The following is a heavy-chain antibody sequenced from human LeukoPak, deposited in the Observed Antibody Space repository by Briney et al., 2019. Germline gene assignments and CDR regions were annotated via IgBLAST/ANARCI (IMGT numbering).Heavy chain of an antibody. CDR2: IKQVGSEK. Sequence: GGSLRLSCAASGFTFSSYWMSWVRQAPGKGLEWVANIKQVGSEKYYVDSVKGRFTISRDNAKNSLYLQMNSLRAEDTAVYYCARGLEALEWTTDYYYYGMDVWGQGTTVTVSS. CDR3: ARGLEALEWTTDYYYYGMDV. D-gene: IGHD3-3*01. J-gene: IGHJ6*02. CDR1: GFTFSSYW. V-gene: IGHV3-7*01.